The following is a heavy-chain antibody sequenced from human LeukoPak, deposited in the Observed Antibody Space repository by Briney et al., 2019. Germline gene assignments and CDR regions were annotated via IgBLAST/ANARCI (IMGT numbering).Heavy chain of an antibody. CDR2: IRYDGSNK. Sequence: GGSLRLSCAASGFTFSSYGMHWVRQAPGKGLEWVAFIRYDGSNKYYADSVKGRFTISRDNSKNTLYLQMNSLRAEDTAVYYCAKDPLRYYDSSGYFANWFHLWGQGTLVTV. CDR1: GFTFSSYG. J-gene: IGHJ5*02. CDR3: AKDPLRYYDSSGYFANWFHL. D-gene: IGHD3-22*01. V-gene: IGHV3-30*02.